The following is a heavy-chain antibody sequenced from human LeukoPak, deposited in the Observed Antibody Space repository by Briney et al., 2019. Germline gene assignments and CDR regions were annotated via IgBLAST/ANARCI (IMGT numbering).Heavy chain of an antibody. V-gene: IGHV3-53*01. Sequence: GGSLRLSCAASGFTFSSYAMSWVRQAPGKGLEWVSFIYSGGSTHYSDSVKGRFTIFRDNSKNTLYLQMNSLRAEDTAVYYCARRAGAYSHPYDYWGQGTLVTVSS. J-gene: IGHJ4*02. CDR3: ARRAGAYSHPYDY. CDR2: IYSGGST. D-gene: IGHD3-16*01. CDR1: GFTFSSYA.